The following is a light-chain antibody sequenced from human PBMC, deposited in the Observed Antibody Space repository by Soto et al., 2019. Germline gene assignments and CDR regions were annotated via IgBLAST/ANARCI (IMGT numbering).Light chain of an antibody. CDR2: DAS. J-gene: IGKJ3*01. CDR3: QQRSNWPGT. Sequence: EIVLTQSPATLSLPPGERAILSCRASQSVGTYLAWYQQKPGQAPRLLIYDASNRATGIPARFGGSGSGTDFTLTINSLEPEDFAVYYCQQRSNWPGTFGPGTKVDIK. CDR1: QSVGTY. V-gene: IGKV3-11*01.